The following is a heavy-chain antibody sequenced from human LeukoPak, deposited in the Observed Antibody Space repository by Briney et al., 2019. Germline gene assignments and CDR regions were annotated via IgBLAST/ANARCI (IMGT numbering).Heavy chain of an antibody. CDR2: ISAYNGNT. D-gene: IGHD2-15*01. CDR1: GYTFTSYG. Sequence: ASVKVSCKASGYTFTSYGISWVRQAPGQGLEWMGWISAYNGNTNYAQKLQGRVTMTTDTSTSTAYMELRSLRSDDTAVYYCARAENGYCSGGSCYDFGYWGQGTLVTVSS. J-gene: IGHJ4*02. V-gene: IGHV1-18*01. CDR3: ARAENGYCSGGSCYDFGY.